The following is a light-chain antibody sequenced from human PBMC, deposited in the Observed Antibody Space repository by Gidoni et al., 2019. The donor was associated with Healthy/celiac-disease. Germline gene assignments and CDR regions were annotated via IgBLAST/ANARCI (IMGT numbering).Light chain of an antibody. Sequence: IVLTPSPGTLSLSPAERATLSCRASQSGSSSYLAWYQQKPGQAPRLLIYGASSRATGIPDRFSGSGSETDFTLTISRLEPEDFAVYYCQQYGSSPRTFGQGTKVEIK. V-gene: IGKV3-20*01. J-gene: IGKJ1*01. CDR2: GAS. CDR3: QQYGSSPRT. CDR1: QSGSSSY.